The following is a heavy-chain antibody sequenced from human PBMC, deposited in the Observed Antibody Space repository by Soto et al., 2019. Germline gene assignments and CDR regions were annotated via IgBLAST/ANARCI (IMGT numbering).Heavy chain of an antibody. CDR3: ARGGYGDH. V-gene: IGHV1-18*01. CDR1: GYGFTTYG. CDR2: ISAHNGNT. Sequence: QVHLVQSGAEVKKPGASVKVSCKGSGYGFTTYGITWVRQAPGQGLEWMAWISAHNGNTNYAQKIQGRVTVTRDTYTSTAYMELRSLRYDDTAVYSCARGGYGDHCGQGALVTVSS. J-gene: IGHJ4*02. D-gene: IGHD1-1*01.